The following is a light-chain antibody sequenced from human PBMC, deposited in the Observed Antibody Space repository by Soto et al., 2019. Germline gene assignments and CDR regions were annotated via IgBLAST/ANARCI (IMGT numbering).Light chain of an antibody. CDR2: GDR. Sequence: QSVLTQPLSVSGAPGQRVTISSTGSSSNIGAGYEVHWYQQLPGTAPKLLIYGDRYRPSGVPDRFSGSKSGTSVSLAITGLQAEDQADYHCQSYDSSLSGMVFGGGTKLTVL. V-gene: IGLV1-40*01. J-gene: IGLJ3*02. CDR1: SSNIGAGYE. CDR3: QSYDSSLSGMV.